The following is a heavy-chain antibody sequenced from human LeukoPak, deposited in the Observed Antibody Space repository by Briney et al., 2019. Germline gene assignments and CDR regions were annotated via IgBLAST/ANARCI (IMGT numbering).Heavy chain of an antibody. CDR1: GFTFSSYG. Sequence: PGGSLRLSCAASGFTFSSYGMHWVRQAPGKGLEWVAVISYDGSNKYYADSVKGRFTISRDNSKNTLYLQMNSLRAEDTAVYYCAKVPNSSSWDFDYWGQGTLVTVSS. CDR2: ISYDGSNK. J-gene: IGHJ4*02. D-gene: IGHD6-13*01. CDR3: AKVPNSSSWDFDY. V-gene: IGHV3-30*18.